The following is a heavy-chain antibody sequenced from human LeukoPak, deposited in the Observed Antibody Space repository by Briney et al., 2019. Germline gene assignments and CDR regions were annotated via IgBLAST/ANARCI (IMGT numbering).Heavy chain of an antibody. Sequence: GRSLRLSCAASGFTFSSYAMHWVRQAPGKGLEWVAVISYDGSNKYYADSVKGRFTISRDNSKNTLYLQMNSLRAEDTAVYYCARAQWLVPSFDYWGQGTLVTVSS. CDR2: ISYDGSNK. J-gene: IGHJ4*02. V-gene: IGHV3-30*04. CDR3: ARAQWLVPSFDY. D-gene: IGHD6-19*01. CDR1: GFTFSSYA.